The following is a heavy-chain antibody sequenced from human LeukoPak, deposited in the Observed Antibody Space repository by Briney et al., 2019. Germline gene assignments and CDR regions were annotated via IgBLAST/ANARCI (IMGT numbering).Heavy chain of an antibody. D-gene: IGHD2/OR15-2a*01. J-gene: IGHJ3*02. CDR3: ARDNRRAFDI. Sequence: GGSLRLSCAASGFTFSTYSMNWVRQAPGKGLEWVSSISSSSSYIYYADSVKGRFTISRDNAKNSLYLQMNSLRAEDTAVYYCARDNRRAFDIWGQGTMVTVSS. CDR2: ISSSSSYI. CDR1: GFTFSTYS. V-gene: IGHV3-21*01.